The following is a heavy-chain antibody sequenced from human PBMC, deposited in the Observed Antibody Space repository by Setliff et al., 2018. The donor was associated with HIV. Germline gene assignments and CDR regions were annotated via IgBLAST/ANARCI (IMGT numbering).Heavy chain of an antibody. D-gene: IGHD3-10*01. Sequence: PGGSLRLSCAASGFTFSSYWMHWVRQAPGKGLVWVSRINNDGSGTNYADFVKGRFTISRDNAKNTLYLQMDSLRGEDTAVYYCARGYYGSDLQNAMDVWGQGTTVTVSS. CDR1: GFTFSSYW. V-gene: IGHV3-74*01. CDR2: INNDGSGT. CDR3: ARGYYGSDLQNAMDV. J-gene: IGHJ6*02.